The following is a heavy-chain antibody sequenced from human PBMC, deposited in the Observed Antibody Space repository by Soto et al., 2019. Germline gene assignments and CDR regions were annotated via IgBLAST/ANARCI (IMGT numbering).Heavy chain of an antibody. Sequence: QLQLQESGPGLVKSSETLSLTCNVAGGSISSSSYYWGWIRQPPGKGLEWIGSIYYNGNTYDNPSLKSRVTMSVDTFENHFSLKLSSVTAADTVVYYCARSGQVGGTDYFDYWGQGTLVTVSS. J-gene: IGHJ4*02. CDR3: ARSGQVGGTDYFDY. CDR2: IYYNGNT. V-gene: IGHV4-39*02. CDR1: GGSISSSSYY. D-gene: IGHD1-26*01.